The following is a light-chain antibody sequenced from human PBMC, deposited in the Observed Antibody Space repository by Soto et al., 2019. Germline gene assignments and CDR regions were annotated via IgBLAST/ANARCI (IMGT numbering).Light chain of an antibody. CDR2: GAS. CDR3: QQYGSSSWT. V-gene: IGKV3-15*01. Sequence: DMVMTQSPATLSVSPGERATLSCRASQSVSSNLAWYQQKPGQAPRLLIYGASTRATGIPARFSGSGSGTEFTLTISSLQSEDFAVYYCQQYGSSSWTFGQGTRLEIK. J-gene: IGKJ5*01. CDR1: QSVSSN.